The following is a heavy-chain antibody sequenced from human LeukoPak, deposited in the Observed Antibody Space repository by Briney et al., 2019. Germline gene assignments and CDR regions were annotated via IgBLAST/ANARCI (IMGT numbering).Heavy chain of an antibody. D-gene: IGHD3-16*01. CDR1: GLTFSSSA. Sequence: GGSLRLSCAASGLTFSSSAMSWVRQAPGKGLEWVSAISSSGGSTYYTDSVKGRFTISRDNSKNTLYLQMNSLRAEDTAVYYCAKQGGRYLDYWGQGTLVTVSS. V-gene: IGHV3-23*01. CDR3: AKQGGRYLDY. CDR2: ISSSGGST. J-gene: IGHJ4*02.